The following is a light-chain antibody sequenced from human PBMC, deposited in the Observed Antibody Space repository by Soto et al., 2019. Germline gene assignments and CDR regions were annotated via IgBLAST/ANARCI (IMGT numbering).Light chain of an antibody. J-gene: IGKJ4*01. CDR1: ENLLYSTGYIY. V-gene: IGKV2-28*01. Sequence: DIVMTQSPLSLPVTPGEPASISCRSSENLLYSTGYIYLDWYLKKPGQPPQLLIFLGSNRATGVPYRFSGRGIGNNFTLRINKVETEGGGVYYCMQTLRIPRTFGGGTKVELK. CDR3: MQTLRIPRT. CDR2: LGS.